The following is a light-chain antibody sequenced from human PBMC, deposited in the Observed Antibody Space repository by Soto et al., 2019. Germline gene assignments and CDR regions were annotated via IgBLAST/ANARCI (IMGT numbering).Light chain of an antibody. CDR1: QSVSSSY. CDR3: QQYGSSPYT. V-gene: IGKV3-20*01. Sequence: EIVLTQSPGTLSLSPGERATLSCRASQSVSSSYLAWYQQKPGQAPRLLIYDASSRATGIPERFSGSGSGTDFTLTISRLEPEDCAVYFCQQYGSSPYTFGQGTKLEIK. CDR2: DAS. J-gene: IGKJ2*01.